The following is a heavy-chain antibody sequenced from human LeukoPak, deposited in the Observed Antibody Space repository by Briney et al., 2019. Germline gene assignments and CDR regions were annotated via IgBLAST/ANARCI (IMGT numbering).Heavy chain of an antibody. Sequence: PSETLSLTCTVSGGSISSYYWSWIRQPPGKGLEWIGYIYYSGSTNYNPSLKSRVTISVDTSKNQFSLKLSSVTAADTAVYYCARGGFWSGYYALSMGLDYWGQGTLVTVSS. CDR1: GGSISSYY. CDR3: ARGGFWSGYYALSMGLDY. CDR2: IYYSGST. J-gene: IGHJ4*02. V-gene: IGHV4-59*01. D-gene: IGHD3-3*01.